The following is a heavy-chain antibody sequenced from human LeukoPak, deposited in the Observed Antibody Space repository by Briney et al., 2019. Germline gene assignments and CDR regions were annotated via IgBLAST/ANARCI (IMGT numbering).Heavy chain of an antibody. Sequence: PGGSLRLSCAASGFTFTTYGMSWVRQAPAQGLEWVASVIGSGHSTYYADVVKGRFTISRDNAKNTLYLQMNSLRAEDTAVYYCARVTAVAGTSVGVDAWGQGILVTVS. D-gene: IGHD6-19*01. CDR2: VIGSGHST. V-gene: IGHV3-23*01. CDR3: ARVTAVAGTSVGVDA. J-gene: IGHJ4*02. CDR1: GFTFTTYG.